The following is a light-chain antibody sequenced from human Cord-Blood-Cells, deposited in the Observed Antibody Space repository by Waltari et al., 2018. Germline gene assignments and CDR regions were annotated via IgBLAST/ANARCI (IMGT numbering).Light chain of an antibody. CDR1: SRDAGGFTY. J-gene: IGLJ2*01. V-gene: IGLV2-14*01. CDR2: EVS. CDR3: SSYTSSSTLVV. Sequence: QSALTQPASVSGSPGQSITISCTGTSRDAGGFTYAPWYQQHPGNAPKLMIYEVSTRPSGVSNRFSGSKSGNTASLTISGLQAEDEADYYCSSYTSSSTLVVFGGGTKLTVL.